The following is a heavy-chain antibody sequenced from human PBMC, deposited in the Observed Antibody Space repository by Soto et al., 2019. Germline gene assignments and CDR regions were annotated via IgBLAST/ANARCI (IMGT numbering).Heavy chain of an antibody. Sequence: SGTLSLTGTVSCGSVTSGNYYWSWIRQPPGKGLEWIAYIYYSGITNNNPSLKSRVTISVDTSKNQFSLKLTSVTAADTAVYYCARGRKYYYDNTGPFYFDHWGQGTLVTSPQ. D-gene: IGHD3-22*01. V-gene: IGHV4-61*01. CDR2: IYYSGIT. CDR3: ARGRKYYYDNTGPFYFDH. CDR1: CGSVTSGNYY. J-gene: IGHJ4*02.